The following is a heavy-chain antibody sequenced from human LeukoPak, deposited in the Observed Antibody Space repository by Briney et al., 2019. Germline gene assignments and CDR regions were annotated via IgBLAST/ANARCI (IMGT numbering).Heavy chain of an antibody. CDR3: ARSNPVGATGWFDP. Sequence: SETLSLTCTVSGGSISSGDYYWSWIRQPPGKGLEWIGYIYYSGSTYYNPSLKSRVTISVDTSKDQFSLKLSSVTAADTAVYYCARSNPVGATGWFDPWGQGTLVTVSP. J-gene: IGHJ5*02. CDR1: GGSISSGDYY. CDR2: IYYSGST. D-gene: IGHD1-26*01. V-gene: IGHV4-30-4*08.